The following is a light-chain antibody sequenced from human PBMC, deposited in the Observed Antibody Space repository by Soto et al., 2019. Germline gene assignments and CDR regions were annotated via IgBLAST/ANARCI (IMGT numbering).Light chain of an antibody. CDR1: QSISSY. V-gene: IGKV1-39*01. Sequence: DIQMTQSPSSLSASVGDRVTITCPASQSISSYLNWYQQKPGKAPKLLIYAASSLQSGVPSRFSGSRSGPDFTLTISSLQPEDFATYYCQQSYSSPPTFGQGTKVDIK. J-gene: IGKJ1*01. CDR3: QQSYSSPPT. CDR2: AAS.